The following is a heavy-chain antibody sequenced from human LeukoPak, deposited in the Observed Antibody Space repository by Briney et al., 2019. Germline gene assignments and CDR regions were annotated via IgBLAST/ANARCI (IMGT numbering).Heavy chain of an antibody. Sequence: GASVKVSCKASGYTFTGYYMHWVRQAPGQGLEWMGWINPNSGGTTYAQKLQGRVTMTRDRSTSTVYMELSSLRSDDTAVYYCARGAWNSVGGYGNYMDVWGKGTMVTVSS. CDR3: ARGAWNSVGGYGNYMDV. V-gene: IGHV1-2*02. D-gene: IGHD5-18*01. CDR2: INPNSGGT. J-gene: IGHJ6*03. CDR1: GYTFTGYY.